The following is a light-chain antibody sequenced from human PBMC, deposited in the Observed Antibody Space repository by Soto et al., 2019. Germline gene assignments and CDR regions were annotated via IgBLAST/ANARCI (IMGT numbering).Light chain of an antibody. J-gene: IGKJ3*01. CDR2: DAS. CDR3: QLRGNWPPFT. V-gene: IGKV3-11*01. CDR1: QSVSNY. Sequence: EIVLTQSPATLSVSPGERATLSCRASQSVSNYLAWFQQKPGQAPRLLIYDASNSATGIPARFSGSGSGTDFTLTINSLEPKDFAVYYCQLRGNWPPFTFGPGTRVDIK.